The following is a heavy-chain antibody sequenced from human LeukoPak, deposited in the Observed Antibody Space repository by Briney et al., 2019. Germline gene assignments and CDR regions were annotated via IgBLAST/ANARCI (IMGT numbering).Heavy chain of an antibody. CDR3: ARDRRGYSYGPFDN. CDR2: LNWNGGST. D-gene: IGHD5-18*01. J-gene: IGHJ4*02. V-gene: IGHV3-20*04. CDR1: GFTFDAYG. Sequence: PGGSLRLSCADSGFTFDAYGMSWVRQAPGKGLEWVSGLNWNGGSTGYADSVKGRFTISRDNAKNSLYLQMNSLRAEDTALYYCARDRRGYSYGPFDNWGQGTLVTVSS.